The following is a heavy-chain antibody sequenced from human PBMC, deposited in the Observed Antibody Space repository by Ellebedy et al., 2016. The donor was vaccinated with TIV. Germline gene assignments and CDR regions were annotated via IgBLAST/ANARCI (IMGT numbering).Heavy chain of an antibody. Sequence: ASVKVSXXASGYTFTGTDYYMHWVRQAPGQGLEWMGWINPKSGGTNYARKFQGRVTMTRDTSISTAYMELNRLRSDDTAVFYCARGFVWFSYAFDIWGQGTMVTVSP. D-gene: IGHD2-21*01. CDR2: INPKSGGT. V-gene: IGHV1-2*02. CDR1: GYTFTGTDYY. CDR3: ARGFVWFSYAFDI. J-gene: IGHJ3*02.